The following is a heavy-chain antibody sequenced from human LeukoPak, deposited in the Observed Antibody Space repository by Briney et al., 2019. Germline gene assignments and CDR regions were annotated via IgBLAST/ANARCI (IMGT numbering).Heavy chain of an antibody. Sequence: PSGTLSLTCTVSGGSISSYYWSWIRQPPGKGLEWIGYIYTSGSTNYNPSLKSRVTISVDTSKNQFSLKLSSVTAADTAVYYCATSTIFGVVPDYWGQGTLVTVSS. V-gene: IGHV4-4*09. CDR3: ATSTIFGVVPDY. CDR2: IYTSGST. D-gene: IGHD3-3*01. CDR1: GGSISSYY. J-gene: IGHJ4*02.